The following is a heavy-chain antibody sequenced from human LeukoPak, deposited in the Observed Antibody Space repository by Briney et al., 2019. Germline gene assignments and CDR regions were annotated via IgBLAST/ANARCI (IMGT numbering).Heavy chain of an antibody. CDR1: GDSISSYY. Sequence: SETLSLTCTVSGDSISSYYWSWIRQPPGKGLEWIGYIYYSGSTNYNPSLKSRVTISVDTSKNQFSLKLSSVTAADTAVYYCARQGTGRDGYNLTPNDAFDIWGQGTMVTVSS. J-gene: IGHJ3*02. CDR2: IYYSGST. D-gene: IGHD5-24*01. V-gene: IGHV4-59*08. CDR3: ARQGTGRDGYNLTPNDAFDI.